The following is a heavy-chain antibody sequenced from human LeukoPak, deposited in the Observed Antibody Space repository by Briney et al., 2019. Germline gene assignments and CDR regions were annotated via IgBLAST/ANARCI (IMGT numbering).Heavy chain of an antibody. CDR3: ARDYYDSSGYYRGFDY. CDR1: GGSISGYY. J-gene: IGHJ4*02. CDR2: IFYRGSA. V-gene: IGHV4-59*01. D-gene: IGHD3-22*01. Sequence: SETLSLTCTVSGGSISGYYWSWIRQPPGKGLEWIGYIFYRGSANYNPSLKSRVTISVDTSKNQFSLKLGSVTAADTAVYYCARDYYDSSGYYRGFDYWGQGTLVTVSS.